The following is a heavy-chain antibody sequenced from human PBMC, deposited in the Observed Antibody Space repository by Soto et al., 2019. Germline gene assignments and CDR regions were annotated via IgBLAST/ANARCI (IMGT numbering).Heavy chain of an antibody. CDR3: ARESYYGSAATVVAY. V-gene: IGHV4-59*01. J-gene: IGHJ4*02. D-gene: IGHD3-10*01. CDR1: GGSISGYY. CDR2: IYYSGTT. Sequence: QVQLQESGPGLVRPSETLSLTCTVSGGSISGYYWSWIRQPPGKGLELIGYIYYSGTTSYNPSLNSRVTMSVDTSKNQVSLKVNSVTAADTAVYYCARESYYGSAATVVAYWGQGTLVTVSS.